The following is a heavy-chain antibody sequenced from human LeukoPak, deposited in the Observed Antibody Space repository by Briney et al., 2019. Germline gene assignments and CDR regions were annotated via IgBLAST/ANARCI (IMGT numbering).Heavy chain of an antibody. Sequence: SSETLSLTCAVYGGSFSGYYWSWIRQPPGKGLEWIGEINHSGSTNYNPSLKSRVTISVDTSKNQFSLKLSSVTAADTAVYYCARSGHFWSGYYTVWGQGTLVTVSS. CDR2: INHSGST. D-gene: IGHD3-3*02. CDR3: ARSGHFWSGYYTV. CDR1: GGSFSGYY. V-gene: IGHV4-34*01. J-gene: IGHJ4*02.